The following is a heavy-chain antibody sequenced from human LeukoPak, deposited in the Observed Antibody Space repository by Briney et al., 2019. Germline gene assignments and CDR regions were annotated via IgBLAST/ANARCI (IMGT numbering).Heavy chain of an antibody. CDR2: VHFSGST. D-gene: IGHD3-22*01. V-gene: IGHV4-4*07. CDR1: SASVTSHH. CDR3: ARDESNLDDSGGYHY. Sequence: KPSETLSLTYTVSSASVTSHHSAGIRQPAGKGLEWVGRVHFSGSTNYNPSLRSRVAISLDNSKNEVSLTLHSVSAADTAVYYCARDESNLDDSGGYHYWGRGVLVTVSS. J-gene: IGHJ4*02.